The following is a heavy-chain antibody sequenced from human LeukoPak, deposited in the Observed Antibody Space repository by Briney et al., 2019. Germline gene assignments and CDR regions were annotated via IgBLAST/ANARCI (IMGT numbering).Heavy chain of an antibody. CDR2: ISAYNGNT. Sequence: ASVKVSCKASGYTFTSYGISWVRQAPGQGLEWMGWISAYNGNTNYAQKLQGRVTMTTDTSTSTAYMELRSLRSDDTAVYYCARDHTTYYDFWSGPKRGNWFDPWAREPWSPSPQ. J-gene: IGHJ5*02. CDR3: ARDHTTYYDFWSGPKRGNWFDP. CDR1: GYTFTSYG. D-gene: IGHD3-3*01. V-gene: IGHV1-18*01.